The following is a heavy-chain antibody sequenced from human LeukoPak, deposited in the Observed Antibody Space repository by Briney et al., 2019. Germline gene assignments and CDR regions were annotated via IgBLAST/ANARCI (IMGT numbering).Heavy chain of an antibody. CDR3: ARIQRCFDWLLYPFDY. Sequence: SGPTLVNPTETLTLTCTVSGFSLSNARMGVSGIRQPPGKALEWLAHIFSNDEKSYSTSLKSRLTISKDTSKSQVVLTMTNMDPVDTATYYCARIQRCFDWLLYPFDYGGQGTLVTVSS. J-gene: IGHJ4*02. CDR1: GFSLSNARMG. CDR2: IFSNDEK. D-gene: IGHD3-9*01. V-gene: IGHV2-26*01.